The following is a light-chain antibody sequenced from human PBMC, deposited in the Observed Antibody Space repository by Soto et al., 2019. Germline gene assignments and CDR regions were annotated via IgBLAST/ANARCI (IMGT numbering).Light chain of an antibody. CDR3: SAYRGGTPYV. Sequence: QSVLTQPASVSGSPGQSITISCTGTSSDVGAYNFVSWYQQYPGKAPKLMIFDVNNRPSGVSNCFSGSKSVNTASLTISGLQAEDEADYYCSAYRGGTPYVFGTGTKVTVL. V-gene: IGLV2-14*03. CDR1: SSDVGAYNF. CDR2: DVN. J-gene: IGLJ1*01.